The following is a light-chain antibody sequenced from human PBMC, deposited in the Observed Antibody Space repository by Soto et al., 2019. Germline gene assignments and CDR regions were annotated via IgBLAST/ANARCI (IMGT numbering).Light chain of an antibody. CDR3: QQRSDWPVT. CDR1: QSVRTS. J-gene: IGKJ3*01. V-gene: IGKV3-11*01. Sequence: EIVLTQSPATLSLSPGERATLSCRASQSVRTSLAWYQQKPDQAPRLLIYDSSNRAPGIPARFSGSGSGTDFTLTISRLEPEDFAVYYCQQRSDWPVTFGPGTKVD. CDR2: DSS.